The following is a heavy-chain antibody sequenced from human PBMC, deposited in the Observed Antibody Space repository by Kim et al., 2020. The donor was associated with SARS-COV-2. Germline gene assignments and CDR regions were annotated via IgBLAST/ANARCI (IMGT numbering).Heavy chain of an antibody. CDR1: GYTFTSYA. J-gene: IGHJ5*02. CDR3: AREKYSYGLNWFDP. D-gene: IGHD5-18*01. V-gene: IGHV7-4-1*02. CDR2: INTNTGNP. Sequence: ASVKVSCKASGYTFTSYAMNWVRQAPGQGLEWMGWINTNTGNPTYAQGFTGRFVFSLDTSVSKAYLQISSLKAEDTAVYYCAREKYSYGLNWFDPWGQGTLVTVSS.